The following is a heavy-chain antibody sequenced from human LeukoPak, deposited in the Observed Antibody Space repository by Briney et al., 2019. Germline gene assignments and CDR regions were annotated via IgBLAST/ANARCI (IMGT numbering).Heavy chain of an antibody. CDR1: GDSITRNY. CDR3: ARGSFDSSGYYVFDY. V-gene: IGHV4-4*07. J-gene: IGHJ4*02. CDR2: IYNSGNT. D-gene: IGHD3-22*01. Sequence: SETLSLTCTVSGDSITRNYWSWIRQPAGKGLEWIGRIYNSGNTNYTPSLESRVTMSTDTSKNQFSLKLTSVTAADTAVYYCARGSFDSSGYYVFDYWGQGTLVTVSS.